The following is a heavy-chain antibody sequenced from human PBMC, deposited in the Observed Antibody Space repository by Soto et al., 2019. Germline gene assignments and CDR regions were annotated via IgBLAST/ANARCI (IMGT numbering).Heavy chain of an antibody. CDR1: GFTFSTYA. Sequence: EVQLLESGGGLVQPGGSLRLSCAASGFTFSTYAMNWVRQAPGTGLEWVASIRGSAGTPYYADSVRGRFTISRDNSKNTLSLQMNSLRVEDTAVYYCAKDRDYFDYWGQGALVTVSS. V-gene: IGHV3-23*01. J-gene: IGHJ4*02. CDR3: AKDRDYFDY. CDR2: IRGSAGTP.